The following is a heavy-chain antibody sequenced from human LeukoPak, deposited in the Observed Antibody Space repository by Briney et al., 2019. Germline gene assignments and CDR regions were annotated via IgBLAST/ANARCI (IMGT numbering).Heavy chain of an antibody. J-gene: IGHJ4*02. D-gene: IGHD5-18*01. Sequence: PGGSLRLSCAASGFTFNNYAMSWVRQAPGKGLEWVSGISDSGRAIYYTDSVRGRCTISRDNSKNTVYLQMSNLRAEDTAVYFCARHDSFIPYWGQGSLVTVSS. CDR1: GFTFNNYA. V-gene: IGHV3-23*01. CDR2: ISDSGRAI. CDR3: ARHDSFIPY.